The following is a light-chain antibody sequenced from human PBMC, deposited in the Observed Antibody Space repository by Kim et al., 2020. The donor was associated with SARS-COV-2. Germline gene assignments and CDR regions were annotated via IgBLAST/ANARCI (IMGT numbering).Light chain of an antibody. Sequence: DIQLTQSPSTLSASVGDRVTLTCRASQSISSWLAWYQQKPGKAPKLLIYKASSLATGVPSRFSGSGSGTEFTLTISSLQPDDFATYYCQLSGTFGQGTKVDIK. CDR2: KAS. J-gene: IGKJ1*01. CDR1: QSISSW. V-gene: IGKV1-5*03. CDR3: QLSGT.